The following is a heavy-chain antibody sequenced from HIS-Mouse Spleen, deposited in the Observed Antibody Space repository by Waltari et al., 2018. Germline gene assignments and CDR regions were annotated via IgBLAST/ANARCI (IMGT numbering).Heavy chain of an antibody. CDR1: GFTLSRHV. D-gene: IGHD6-13*01. CDR2: ISYDGSNK. J-gene: IGHJ5*02. CDR3: AKEYSSSHNWFDP. Sequence: QVQLVESGGGVVQPGRSLRLPCAASGFTLSRHVMHWVHQATGKGMEWVAVISYDGSNKYYAASVKGRFTISRDNSKNTLYLQMNSLRAEDTAVYYCAKEYSSSHNWFDPWGQGTLVTVSS. V-gene: IGHV3-30*18.